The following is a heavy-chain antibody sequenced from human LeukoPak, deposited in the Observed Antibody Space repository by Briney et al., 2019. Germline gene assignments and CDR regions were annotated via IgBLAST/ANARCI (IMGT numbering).Heavy chain of an antibody. Sequence: PGGSLRLSCAASGFSFKDTGMHWVRQAPGKGLEWVAVISYDGSNKYYAGSVKGRFTISRDNSKNTLYLQMNSLRAEDTAVYYCAKDWENGGSYYFDYWGQGTLVTVSS. J-gene: IGHJ4*02. V-gene: IGHV3-30*18. CDR3: AKDWENGGSYYFDY. CDR1: GFSFKDTG. D-gene: IGHD7-27*01. CDR2: ISYDGSNK.